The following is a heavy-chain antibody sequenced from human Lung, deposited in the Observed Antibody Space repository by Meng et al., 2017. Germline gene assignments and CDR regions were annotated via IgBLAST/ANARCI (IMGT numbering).Heavy chain of an antibody. CDR1: GFTFSNYS. J-gene: IGHJ4*02. Sequence: EVQLVESGGGRVTPGGSLRLAWAASGFTFSNYSMNWGRQAPGKELEWVSSISSDSRYIFYADSVKGRFTISRDNGKKLLYLQMNSLSPEDTAVFYCARFETVGVATGDFWGQGTLVTVSS. CDR2: ISSDSRYI. V-gene: IGHV3-21*01. D-gene: IGHD2-15*01. CDR3: ARFETVGVATGDF.